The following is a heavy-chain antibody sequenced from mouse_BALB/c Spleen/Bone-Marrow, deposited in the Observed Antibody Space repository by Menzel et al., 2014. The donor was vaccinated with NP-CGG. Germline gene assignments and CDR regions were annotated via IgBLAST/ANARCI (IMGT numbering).Heavy chain of an antibody. J-gene: IGHJ3*01. V-gene: IGHV1S53*03. CDR2: ISPGNGDI. Sequence: VQLVESDTELVKPGASVKISCKASGYTFTDHAIHWGKQRPEQGLEWIGYISPGNGDIKYNEKFKGKATLTADKSSSTAYMEDNALASEDTAANFCKGSAYWGQGTLVTVSA. CDR3: KGSAY. CDR1: GYTFTDHA.